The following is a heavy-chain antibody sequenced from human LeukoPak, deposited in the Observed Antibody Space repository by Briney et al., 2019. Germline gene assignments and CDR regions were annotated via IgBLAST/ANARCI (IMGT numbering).Heavy chain of an antibody. CDR2: IIPIFGTA. CDR3: ARGMGGYSYAFDY. D-gene: IGHD5-18*01. J-gene: IGHJ4*02. Sequence: SVKVSCKASGGTFSSYAISWVRQAPGQGLEWMGGIIPIFGTANYAQKFQGRVTMTRDTSTSTVYMELSSLRSEDTAVYYCARGMGGYSYAFDYWGQGTLVTVSS. V-gene: IGHV1-69*05. CDR1: GGTFSSYA.